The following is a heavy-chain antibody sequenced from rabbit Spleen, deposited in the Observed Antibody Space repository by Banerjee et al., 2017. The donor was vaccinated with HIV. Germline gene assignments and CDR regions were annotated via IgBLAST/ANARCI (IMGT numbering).Heavy chain of an antibody. CDR2: IYVSVGST. D-gene: IGHD4-2*01. V-gene: IGHV1S43*01. J-gene: IGHJ6*01. Sequence: QLEGSGGGLVTPETTLTLTCNFSGIDFSNYYYMCWVRQAPGKGLELIACIYVSVGSTWYASWVNGRFTISRSSIINRGPPKTASLPAADLFPYFCARKLAKYAGRLYLDSRGPGTLVTVS. CDR3: ARKLAKYAGRLYLDS. CDR1: GIDFSNYYY.